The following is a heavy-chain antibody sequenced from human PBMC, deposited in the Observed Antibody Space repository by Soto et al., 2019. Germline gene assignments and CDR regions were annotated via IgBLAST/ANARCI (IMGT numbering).Heavy chain of an antibody. J-gene: IGHJ4*02. V-gene: IGHV3-30-3*01. CDR3: ARTLREIVVVPAALDY. Sequence: ESGGGVVQPGRSLRLSCAASGFTFSSYAMHWVRQAPGKGLEWVAVISYDGSNKYYADSVKGRFTISRDNSKNTLYLQMNSLRAEDTAVYYYARTLREIVVVPAALDYWGQGTLVTVSS. CDR2: ISYDGSNK. D-gene: IGHD2-2*01. CDR1: GFTFSSYA.